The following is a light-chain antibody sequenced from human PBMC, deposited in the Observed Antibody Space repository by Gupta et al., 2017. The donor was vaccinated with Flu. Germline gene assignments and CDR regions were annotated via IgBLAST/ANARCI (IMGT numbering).Light chain of an antibody. Sequence: SSVLTQPPSVSVAPGPTARITGGGTNIGSKRVHWYQQTPGQAPVLVVYDDSDRPSGIPERFSGSNSGNTATLTISRVEAGDEADYYCQVWDSSSDNVGFGGGTKLTVL. CDR2: DDS. CDR3: QVWDSSSDNVG. CDR1: NIGSKR. J-gene: IGLJ2*01. V-gene: IGLV3-21*02.